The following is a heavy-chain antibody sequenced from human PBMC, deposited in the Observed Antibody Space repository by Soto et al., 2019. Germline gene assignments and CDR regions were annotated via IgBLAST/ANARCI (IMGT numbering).Heavy chain of an antibody. CDR1: GFTFSSYA. V-gene: IGHV3-30-3*01. D-gene: IGHD6-13*01. CDR2: ISYDGSNK. CDR3: AREGGEQQLTPYYYGMDV. J-gene: IGHJ6*02. Sequence: QVQLVESGGGVVQPGRSLRLSCAASGFTFSSYAMHCVRQAPGKGLEWVAVISYDGSNKYYADTVKGRFTISRDNSKNTLYLQMNSLRAEDPAVYYCAREGGEQQLTPYYYGMDVWGQGTTVTVSS.